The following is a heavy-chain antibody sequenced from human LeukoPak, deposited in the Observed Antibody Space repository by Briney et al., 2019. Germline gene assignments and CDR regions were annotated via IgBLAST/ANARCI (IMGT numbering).Heavy chain of an antibody. Sequence: HSGGSLRLSCAASGLTFGNHGMHWVRQAPGKGLEWVSFIRYEGINKYYPDSVKGRFTISRDNSKNTLYLQMNSLRAEDTAVYYCAKDIATMRWLRPDPSVDYWGQGTLVTVSS. V-gene: IGHV3-30*02. CDR2: IRYEGINK. CDR3: AKDIATMRWLRPDPSVDY. J-gene: IGHJ4*02. CDR1: GLTFGNHG. D-gene: IGHD5-12*01.